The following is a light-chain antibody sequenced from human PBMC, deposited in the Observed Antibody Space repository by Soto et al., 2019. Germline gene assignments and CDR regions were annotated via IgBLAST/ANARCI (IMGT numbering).Light chain of an antibody. CDR2: LNSDGSH. CDR1: SGHSSYS. J-gene: IGLJ2*01. Sequence: QLVLTQSPSASASLGASVKLTCTLSSGHSSYSIAWHQQQPRKGPRYLMKLNSDGSHNRGDGIPDRFSGSSSGAERYLTISSLQSEDEADFYCQTWGNGFVVFGGGTKLTVL. CDR3: QTWGNGFVV. V-gene: IGLV4-69*01.